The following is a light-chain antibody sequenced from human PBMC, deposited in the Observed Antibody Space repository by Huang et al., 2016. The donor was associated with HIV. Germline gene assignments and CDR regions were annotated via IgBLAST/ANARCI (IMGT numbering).Light chain of an antibody. J-gene: IGKJ2*01. CDR3: QQYDSLYT. CDR2: GAS. Sequence: IQMTQSPASLSAYVGDRVTISCQANQEIRSYLNWYQQKPGKAPRLLIYGASNLQAGVPSRFSGNGSGTGFTITISSLQSEDIATYYCQQYDSLYTFGQGTRLEIK. CDR1: QEIRSY. V-gene: IGKV1-33*01.